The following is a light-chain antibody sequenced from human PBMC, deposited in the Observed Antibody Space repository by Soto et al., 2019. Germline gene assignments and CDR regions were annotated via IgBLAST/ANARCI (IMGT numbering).Light chain of an antibody. J-gene: IGKJ1*01. CDR2: GAS. CDR3: QQYGSSPRT. V-gene: IGKV3-20*01. Sequence: IVLTQSPGTRSVSPGERATLSCRASESVSNNYLALYQQKPGQAPRLFIYGASNRATGIPDRFSVSESGTDGTLTISRLENEDCAVYYCQQYGSSPRTFCQGTKVDIK. CDR1: ESVSNNY.